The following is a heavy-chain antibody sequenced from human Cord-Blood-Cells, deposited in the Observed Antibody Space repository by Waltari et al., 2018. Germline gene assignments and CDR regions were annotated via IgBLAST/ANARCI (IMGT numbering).Heavy chain of an antibody. J-gene: IGHJ4*02. CDR1: GGTFSSYA. D-gene: IGHD5-18*01. Sequence: QVQLVQSGAEVKKPGSSVKVSCKASGGTFSSYAISWVRQAPGQGLEWRGGCIPIFGTANTAQKFQGRATITADESTSTAYMELSSLRSEDTAVYYCAVDTAMVYSFDYWGQGTLVTVSS. CDR3: AVDTAMVYSFDY. V-gene: IGHV1-69*12. CDR2: CIPIFGTA.